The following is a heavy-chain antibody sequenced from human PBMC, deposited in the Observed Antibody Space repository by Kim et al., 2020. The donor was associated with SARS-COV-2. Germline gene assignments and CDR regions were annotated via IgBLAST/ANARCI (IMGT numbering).Heavy chain of an antibody. J-gene: IGHJ4*02. CDR3: ARGRPLDY. Sequence: GNTNTAPQIQGRITMTTDTSTTTVYMELRSLQSDETAVYYCARGRPLDYWGQGTLVTVSS. CDR2: GNT. V-gene: IGHV1-18*01.